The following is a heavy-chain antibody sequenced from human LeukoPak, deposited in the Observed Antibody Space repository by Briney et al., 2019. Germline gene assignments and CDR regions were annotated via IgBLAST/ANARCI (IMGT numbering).Heavy chain of an antibody. D-gene: IGHD1-7*01. CDR3: ARLRRELWGLSFDD. J-gene: IGHJ4*02. Sequence: GGSLRLSCAASGFFFSSHAFHWVRQAPGKGLEWVSVIYSDGSPYYADSVRGRFTISRDNSKNTLYLQMNSLRAEDTAVYYCARLRRELWGLSFDDWGQGTRVTVSS. CDR2: IYSDGSP. CDR1: GFFFSSHA. V-gene: IGHV3-66*04.